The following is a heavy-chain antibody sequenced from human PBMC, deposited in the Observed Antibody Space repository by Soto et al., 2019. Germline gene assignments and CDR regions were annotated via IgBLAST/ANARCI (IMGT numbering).Heavy chain of an antibody. V-gene: IGHV4-31*03. CDR3: ARSAVVVVAATLNAFDI. CDR1: GGSISSGGYY. CDR2: IYYSGST. D-gene: IGHD2-15*01. Sequence: QVQLQESGPGRVKPSQTLSLTCTVSGGSISSGGYYWSWIRQHPGKGLEWIGYIYYSGSTYYNPSLKSRVTISVDTSKNQFSLKLSSVTAADTAVYYCARSAVVVVAATLNAFDIWGQGTMVTVSS. J-gene: IGHJ3*02.